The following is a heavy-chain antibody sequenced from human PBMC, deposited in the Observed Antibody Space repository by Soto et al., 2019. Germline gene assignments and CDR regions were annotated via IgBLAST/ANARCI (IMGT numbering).Heavy chain of an antibody. V-gene: IGHV4-34*01. J-gene: IGHJ5*02. CDR2: INHSGST. CDR3: ARRELGQLPRPNWFDP. Sequence: SETLSLTCAVYGGSFSGYYWSWIRQPPGKGLEWIGEINHSGSTNYNPSLKSRVTISVDTSKNQFSLKLSSVTAADTAVYYCARRELGQLPRPNWFDPWCQGTLVTVSS. CDR1: GGSFSGYY. D-gene: IGHD1-26*01.